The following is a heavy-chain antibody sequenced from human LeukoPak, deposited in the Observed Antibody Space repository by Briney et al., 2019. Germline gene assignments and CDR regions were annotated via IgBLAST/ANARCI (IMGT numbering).Heavy chain of an antibody. V-gene: IGHV5-51*01. CDR1: GFSFTSYW. Sequence: RGESLKISCKASGFSFTSYWIGWVRQVPGKGLEWMGIIYPGDSDTRYRPSFQGQVTISADKSMNTAYLQWSSLKASDTAMYYCALYFDTYYFDYWGQGTLVTVSS. CDR3: ALYFDTYYFDY. CDR2: IYPGDSDT. J-gene: IGHJ4*02. D-gene: IGHD2-2*02.